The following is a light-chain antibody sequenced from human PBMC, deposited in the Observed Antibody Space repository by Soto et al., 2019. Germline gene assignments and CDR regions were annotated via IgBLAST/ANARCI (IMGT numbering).Light chain of an antibody. CDR3: QQSYNAPIT. CDR1: QCIRND. Sequence: DIQMTQSPSSLSSSVGDIVTITGGASQCIRNDLGWYQQKPGKAPQLLIYVASRLESGVPSRFSGSGSGTDFTLTISSLQPEDFATYYCQQSYNAPITFGQGTDWRL. CDR2: VAS. J-gene: IGKJ5*01. V-gene: IGKV1-39*01.